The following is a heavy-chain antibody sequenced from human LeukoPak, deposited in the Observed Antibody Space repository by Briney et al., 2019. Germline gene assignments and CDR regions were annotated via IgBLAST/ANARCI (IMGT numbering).Heavy chain of an antibody. D-gene: IGHD3-9*01. Sequence: GGSLRLSCAASGFTFSSYAMSWVRQAPGKGLEWVSAISGSGGSTYYADSVKGRFTISRDNSKNTLYLQMNSLRAEDTAVYCCAKVPLPYYDILTGYYCCGMDVWGQGTTVTVSS. CDR2: ISGSGGST. CDR1: GFTFSSYA. CDR3: AKVPLPYYDILTGYYCCGMDV. J-gene: IGHJ6*02. V-gene: IGHV3-23*01.